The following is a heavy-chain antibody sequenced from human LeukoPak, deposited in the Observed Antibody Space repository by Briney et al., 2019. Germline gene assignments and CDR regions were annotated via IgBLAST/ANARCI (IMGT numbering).Heavy chain of an antibody. J-gene: IGHJ6*03. D-gene: IGHD1-26*01. CDR3: ARDPYSGAYYEGYYYYYMDV. V-gene: IGHV4-59*01. CDR2: IYYSGST. Sequence: SETLSLTCTVSGGSISSYYWSWIRQPPGKGLEWIGYIYYSGSTNYNPSLKSRVTISVDTSKNQFSLKLSSVTAADTAVYYCARDPYSGAYYEGYYYYYMDVWGKGTTVTVSS. CDR1: GGSISSYY.